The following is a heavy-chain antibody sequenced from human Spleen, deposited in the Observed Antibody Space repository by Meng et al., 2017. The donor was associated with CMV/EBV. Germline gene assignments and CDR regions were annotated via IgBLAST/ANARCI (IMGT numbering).Heavy chain of an antibody. J-gene: IGHJ4*02. CDR2: TYYRSKWYN. CDR1: GDSVSSNSAA. D-gene: IGHD4-17*01. V-gene: IGHV6-1*01. Sequence: VQSPQSGPGLVKPSPTLSPTCAISGDSVSSNSAAWNWIRQSPSRGLEWLGRTYYRSKWYNDYAVSVKSRITINPDTSKNQFSLQLNSVTPEDTAVYYCARWGGDYGDYGLDYWGQGTLVTASS. CDR3: ARWGGDYGDYGLDY.